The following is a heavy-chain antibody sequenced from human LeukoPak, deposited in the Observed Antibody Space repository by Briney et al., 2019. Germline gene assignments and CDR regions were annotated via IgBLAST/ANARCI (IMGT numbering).Heavy chain of an antibody. CDR1: GDSISRGTYY. CDR3: ARDSNFYDVSHDKAEDF. D-gene: IGHD3-22*01. CDR2: VFRSGST. V-gene: IGHV4-61*02. Sequence: SETLSLTCTVTGDSISRGTYYWTWVRQPAGKGLEWIGRVFRSGSTYYNPSLKSRVTISIDTSNNQFSLHLRSVTAADTGVYYCARDSNFYDVSHDKAEDFWGQGTLVTVSS. J-gene: IGHJ4*02.